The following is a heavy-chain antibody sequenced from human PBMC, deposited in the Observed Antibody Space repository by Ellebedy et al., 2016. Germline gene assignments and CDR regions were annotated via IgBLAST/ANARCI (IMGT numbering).Heavy chain of an antibody. J-gene: IGHJ6*02. V-gene: IGHV4-34*01. CDR3: ARDTFNPPTSNGMDV. CDR1: GGSFSGYY. CDR2: INHSGST. D-gene: IGHD2/OR15-2a*01. Sequence: GSLRLSXAVYGGSFSGYYWSWIRQPPGKGLEWIGEINHSGSTNYNPSLKSRVTISVDTSKNQFSLKLSSVTAADTAVYYCARDTFNPPTSNGMDVWGQGTTVTVSS.